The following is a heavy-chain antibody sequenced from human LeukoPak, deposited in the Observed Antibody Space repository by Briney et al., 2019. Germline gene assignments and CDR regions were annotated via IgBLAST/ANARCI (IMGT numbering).Heavy chain of an antibody. V-gene: IGHV3-7*05. CDR2: VFIDGREK. CDR3: ARTRASLAF. J-gene: IGHJ4*02. CDR1: GFRLRDFY. D-gene: IGHD3-10*01. Sequence: TVGSLRLSRAASGFRLRDFYMSCVCQAPGKGLEWVSRVFIDGREKNYTDSVKSRVTISRDTTQNSLYLQITTLRAEDTAVYYCARTRASLAFWGQGTLVTVSS.